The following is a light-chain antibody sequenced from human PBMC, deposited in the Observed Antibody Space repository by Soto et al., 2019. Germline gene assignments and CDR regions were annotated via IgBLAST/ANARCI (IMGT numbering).Light chain of an antibody. Sequence: QSALTQPPSASGSPGQSVTISCTGTSSDVGGYNYVSWYQQYPGKAPKLMIYEVSKRPSGVPDRFSGSKSVNTAFLTVSGLQAEDEADYYCSSYAGSNNLVFGGGTKLTVL. J-gene: IGLJ2*01. CDR2: EVS. CDR3: SSYAGSNNLV. CDR1: SSDVGGYNY. V-gene: IGLV2-8*01.